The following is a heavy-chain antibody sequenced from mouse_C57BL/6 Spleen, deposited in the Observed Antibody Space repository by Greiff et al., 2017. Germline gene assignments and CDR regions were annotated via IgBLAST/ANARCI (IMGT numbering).Heavy chain of an antibody. CDR1: GYAFSSYW. D-gene: IGHD1-1*01. J-gene: IGHJ4*01. CDR3: ARGPITTVVATGAMDY. V-gene: IGHV1-80*01. CDR2: IYPGDGDT. Sequence: VKLMESGAELVKPGASVKISCKASGYAFSSYWMNWVKQRPGKGLEWIGQIYPGDGDTNYNGKFKGQATLTADKSSSTAYMQLSSLTSEDSAVYFCARGPITTVVATGAMDYWSQGTSVTVSS.